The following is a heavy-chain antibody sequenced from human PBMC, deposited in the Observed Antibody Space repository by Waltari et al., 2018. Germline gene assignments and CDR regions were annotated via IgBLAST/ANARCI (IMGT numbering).Heavy chain of an antibody. J-gene: IGHJ4*02. V-gene: IGHV3-30*01. Sequence: QVQLVESGGGVVQPGRSLRLSCAASGFTFSSYAMHWVRQAPGKGLEWVAVISYDGSNKYYADSVKVRFTITRDNSKNTLYLQMNSLRAEDTAVYYCARRYYYDSSGYYIDYWGQGTLVTVSS. CDR3: ARRYYYDSSGYYIDY. CDR1: GFTFSSYA. CDR2: ISYDGSNK. D-gene: IGHD3-22*01.